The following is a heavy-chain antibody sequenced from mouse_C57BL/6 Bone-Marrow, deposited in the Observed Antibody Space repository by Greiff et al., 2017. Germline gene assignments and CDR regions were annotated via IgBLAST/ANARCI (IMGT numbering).Heavy chain of an antibody. D-gene: IGHD2-3*01. Sequence: EVQVVESGGDLVKPGGSLKLSCAASGFTFSSYGMSWVRQTPDKGLEWVATISSGGSYTNYPDSVKGRVTISRDNAKNTLYLQMSSLKSEDTAVYYCARLDGYYEAYWCRGNVVTVSA. V-gene: IGHV5-6*01. CDR1: GFTFSSYG. CDR3: ARLDGYYEAY. CDR2: ISSGGSYT. J-gene: IGHJ3*01.